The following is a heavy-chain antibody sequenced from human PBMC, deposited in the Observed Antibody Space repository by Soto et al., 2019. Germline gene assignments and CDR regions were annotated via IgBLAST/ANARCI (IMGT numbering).Heavy chain of an antibody. Sequence: PSQTLSLTFTVSGGTISIYYWNWILQPTGKAMEWIGHIYYSGSTHYNPSIKSPLTISLDKPKNQSSTKLSSVKAADKDVYYCARGDYYYYMDVWGKGTTVTVSS. J-gene: IGHJ6*03. CDR2: IYYSGST. CDR3: ARGDYYYYMDV. V-gene: IGHV4-59*08. CDR1: GGTISIYY.